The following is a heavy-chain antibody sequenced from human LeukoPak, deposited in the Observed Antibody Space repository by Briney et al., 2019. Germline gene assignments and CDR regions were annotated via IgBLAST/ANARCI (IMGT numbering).Heavy chain of an antibody. D-gene: IGHD2-15*01. Sequence: ASVKVSCKVSGYTLTELSMHWVRQAPGKGLEWMGGFDPEDGETIYAQKFQGRVTMTEDTSTDTAYMELSSLRSEDAAVYYCATVRLPQALDAFDIWGQGTMVTVSS. CDR3: ATVRLPQALDAFDI. CDR2: FDPEDGET. CDR1: GYTLTELS. J-gene: IGHJ3*02. V-gene: IGHV1-24*01.